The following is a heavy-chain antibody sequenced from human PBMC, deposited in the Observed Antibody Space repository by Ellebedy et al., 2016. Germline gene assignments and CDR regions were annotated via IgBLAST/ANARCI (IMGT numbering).Heavy chain of an antibody. Sequence: GGSLRLSXAASGFTFSSYAMSWVRQAPGKGLEWVSAISGSGGSTYYADSVKGRFTISRDNSKNTLYLQMNSLRAEDTAVYYCAKDRRGYSGLQTQPSYFDYWGQGTLVTVSS. CDR3: AKDRRGYSGLQTQPSYFDY. V-gene: IGHV3-23*01. CDR2: ISGSGGST. D-gene: IGHD5-12*01. J-gene: IGHJ4*02. CDR1: GFTFSSYA.